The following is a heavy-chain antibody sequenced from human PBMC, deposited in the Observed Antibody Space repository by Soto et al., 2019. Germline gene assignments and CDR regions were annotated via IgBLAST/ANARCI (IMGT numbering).Heavy chain of an antibody. CDR2: IYHSGSA. CDR1: GGSISSGGFA. D-gene: IGHD5-12*01. Sequence: QLQLQESGSGLVKPSQTLSLTCTVSGGSISSGGFAWSWIRQPPGKGLEWIGFIYHSGSASYNPSLKSRVTMSVDRSKNQFSLNLSSVTAADTAVYHCVRVGGYSGSDAYDIWGQGTMVTVSS. J-gene: IGHJ3*02. CDR3: VRVGGYSGSDAYDI. V-gene: IGHV4-30-2*01.